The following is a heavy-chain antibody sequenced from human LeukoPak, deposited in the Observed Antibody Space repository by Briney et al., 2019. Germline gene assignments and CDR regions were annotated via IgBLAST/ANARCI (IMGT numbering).Heavy chain of an antibody. CDR2: ISSSGSTI. J-gene: IGHJ4*02. D-gene: IGHD6-19*01. V-gene: IGHV3-48*03. Sequence: GGSLRLSCAASGFTFSSYEMNWARQAPGKGLEWVSYISSSGSTIYYADSVKGRFTISRDNAKNSLCLQMNSLRAEDTAVYYCATRQWLASHFDYWGQGTLVTVSS. CDR1: GFTFSSYE. CDR3: ATRQWLASHFDY.